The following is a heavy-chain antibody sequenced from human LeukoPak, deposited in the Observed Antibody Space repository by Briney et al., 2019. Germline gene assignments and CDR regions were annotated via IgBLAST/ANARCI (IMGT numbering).Heavy chain of an antibody. CDR3: ARGPPNYYDSSGPQAWFDP. J-gene: IGHJ5*02. V-gene: IGHV4-4*02. D-gene: IGHD3-22*01. CDR2: IYHDGST. CDR1: GGSISSGKW. Sequence: SGTLSLACAVSGGSISSGKWWSWVRQPPGKGLEWIGEIYHDGSTFYNPSLKSRVTISVDKSNNRFSLMLSSVTAADTAVYYCARGPPNYYDSSGPQAWFDPWGQGTLVTVSS.